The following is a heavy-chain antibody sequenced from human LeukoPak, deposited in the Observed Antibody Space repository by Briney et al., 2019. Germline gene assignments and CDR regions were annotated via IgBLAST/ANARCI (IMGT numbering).Heavy chain of an antibody. Sequence: ASVKVSCKASGYTFTSYDINWVRQATEQGLEWMGWMNPNSGNTGYAQKFQGRVTMTRNTSISTAYMELSSLRSEDTAVYYCARGGRKVRGVMKYYFDYWGQGTLVTVSS. J-gene: IGHJ4*02. V-gene: IGHV1-8*01. CDR2: MNPNSGNT. CDR3: ARGGRKVRGVMKYYFDY. CDR1: GYTFTSYD. D-gene: IGHD3-10*01.